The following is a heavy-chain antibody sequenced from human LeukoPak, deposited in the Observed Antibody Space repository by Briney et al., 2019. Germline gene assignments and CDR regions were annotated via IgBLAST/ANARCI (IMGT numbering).Heavy chain of an antibody. CDR2: VSFDGTEK. J-gene: IGHJ4*02. D-gene: IGHD3-22*01. Sequence: GGSLRLSCAASGFTFTNYGMHWVRQPPGRGLEWVAVVSFDGTEKYYADSVKGRFTISRDNSKNTLYLQMNRLRAEDTAVYFCAEDLIYYYQSSGFSPFDRWGQGTLVTVSS. V-gene: IGHV3-30*18. CDR3: AEDLIYYYQSSGFSPFDR. CDR1: GFTFTNYG.